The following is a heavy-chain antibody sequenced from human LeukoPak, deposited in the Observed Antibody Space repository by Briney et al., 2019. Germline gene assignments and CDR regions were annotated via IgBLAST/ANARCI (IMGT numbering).Heavy chain of an antibody. CDR3: ARGPPTGVVVISTGDFDY. J-gene: IGHJ4*02. V-gene: IGHV1-2*02. Sequence: GASVKVSCKASGYPFTGYYIHWVRQAPGQGLEWMGWINPNSGVTKFAQKFQGRVTVTRDTSISTAYLEMRRQRPDDRAVYFCARGPPTGVVVISTGDFDYWGQGTLVTVSS. CDR1: GYPFTGYY. CDR2: INPNSGVT. D-gene: IGHD3-22*01.